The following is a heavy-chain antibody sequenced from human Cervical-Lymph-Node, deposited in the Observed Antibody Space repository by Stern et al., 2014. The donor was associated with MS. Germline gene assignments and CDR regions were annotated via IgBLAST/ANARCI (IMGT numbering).Heavy chain of an antibody. D-gene: IGHD6-13*01. CDR2: IYHNGGA. CDR3: ARDVGMDS. V-gene: IGHV4-59*01. CDR1: GVSISSSY. Sequence: QLQLQESGPGLVRPSETLSLTCAVSGVSISSSYWSWIRQTPGKGLEWIVYIYHNGGATYNASLHCRVTMSVDTSRSQFSLKLGSVTAADTAVYYCARDVGMDSWGQGTLVTVSS. J-gene: IGHJ5*01.